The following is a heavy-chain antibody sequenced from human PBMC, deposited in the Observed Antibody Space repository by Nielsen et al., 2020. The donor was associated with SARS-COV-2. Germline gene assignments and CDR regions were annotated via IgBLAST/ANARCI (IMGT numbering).Heavy chain of an antibody. J-gene: IGHJ3*01. CDR2: VYYRGTT. V-gene: IGHV4-39*07. CDR3: VRAPDYDVLTGYYPDGFDV. Sequence: SETLSLTCTVSGGSISRGAHYWGWIRQPPGKGLEWIGAVYYRGTTYYNPSLKSRVTMSVDTSKNQFSLKLSSVTAADTAIYYCVRAPDYDVLTGYYPDGFDVWGRGTMVTVSS. CDR1: GGSISRGAHY. D-gene: IGHD3-9*01.